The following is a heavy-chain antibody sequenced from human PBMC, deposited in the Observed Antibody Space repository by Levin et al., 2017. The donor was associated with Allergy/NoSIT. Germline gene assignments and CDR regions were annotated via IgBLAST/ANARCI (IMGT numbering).Heavy chain of an antibody. V-gene: IGHV3-53*01. CDR3: ARAHTGVYSSGWYDNYFDY. CDR1: GFTVSSNY. CDR2: IYSGGST. D-gene: IGHD6-19*01. J-gene: IGHJ4*02. Sequence: GGSLRLSCAASGFTVSSNYMSWVRQAPGKGLEWVSVIYSGGSTYYADSVKGRFTISRDNSKNTLYLQMNSLRAEDTAVYYCARAHTGVYSSGWYDNYFDYWGQGTLVTVSS.